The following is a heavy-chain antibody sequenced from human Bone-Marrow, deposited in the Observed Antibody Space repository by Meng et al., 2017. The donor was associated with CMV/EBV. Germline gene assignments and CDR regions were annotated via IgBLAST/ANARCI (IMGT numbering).Heavy chain of an antibody. D-gene: IGHD2-21*01. CDR3: ARNGGDDAFDI. V-gene: IGHV4-59*01. J-gene: IGHJ3*02. CDR1: GGSISSYY. Sequence: GSLRLSCTVSGGSISSYYWSWIRQPPGKGLEWIGYIYYSGSTNYNPSLKSRVTISVDTSKNQFSLKLSSVTAADTAVYYCARNGGDDAFDIWGQGTMVTFSS. CDR2: IYYSGST.